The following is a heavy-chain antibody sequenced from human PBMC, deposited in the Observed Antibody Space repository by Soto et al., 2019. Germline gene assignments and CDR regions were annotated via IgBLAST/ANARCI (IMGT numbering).Heavy chain of an antibody. CDR3: ARLTSAPELASDAFDI. CDR2: ISAYNGNT. Sequence: ASVKVSCKASGYTFTSYGISWVRQAPGQGLEWMGWISAYNGNTNYAQKLQGRVTMTTDTSTSTAYMELRSLRSDDTAVYYCARLTSAPELASDAFDIWGQGTMVTVS. J-gene: IGHJ3*02. D-gene: IGHD4-4*01. V-gene: IGHV1-18*04. CDR1: GYTFTSYG.